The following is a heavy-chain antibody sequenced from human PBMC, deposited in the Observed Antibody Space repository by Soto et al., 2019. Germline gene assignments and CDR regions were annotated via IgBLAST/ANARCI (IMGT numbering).Heavy chain of an antibody. J-gene: IGHJ4*02. CDR1: GGTFSSYA. CDR2: ISNDGSKK. CDR3: ARDVAMPSGLGLGY. D-gene: IGHD6-19*01. Sequence: SCKASGGTFSSYAISWVRQAPGKGLEWVAFISNDGSKKYYGDSVKGRFTISRDNSENTVYLQMTSLRPDDTAVFYCARDVAMPSGLGLGYWGQGTLVTVSS. V-gene: IGHV3-30*04.